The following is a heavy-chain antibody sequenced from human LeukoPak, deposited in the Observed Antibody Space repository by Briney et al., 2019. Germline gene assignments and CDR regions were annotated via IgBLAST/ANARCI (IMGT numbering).Heavy chain of an antibody. D-gene: IGHD5-24*01. CDR3: ARGEWRWLQFDY. CDR1: GFTFTSYA. Sequence: PGGSLRLSCAASGFTFTSYAMSWVRQAPGKGLEWVSAVSGGDGTSTYYADSVKGRFTISRDNSKNTLYLQMNSLRAEDTAIYYCARGEWRWLQFDYWGQGTLVTVSS. V-gene: IGHV3-23*01. J-gene: IGHJ4*02. CDR2: VSGGDGTST.